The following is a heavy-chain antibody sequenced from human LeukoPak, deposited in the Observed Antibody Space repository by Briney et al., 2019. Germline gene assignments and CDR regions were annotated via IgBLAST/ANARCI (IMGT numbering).Heavy chain of an antibody. V-gene: IGHV4-59*12. D-gene: IGHD5-18*01. Sequence: SETLSLTCTVSGGSISSYYWSWIRQPPGKGLEWIGYIYYSGSTYYNPSLKSRVTISVDTSKNQFSLKLSSVTAADTAVYYCAREGVQPWFFDYWGQGTLVTVSS. J-gene: IGHJ4*02. CDR2: IYYSGST. CDR1: GGSISSYY. CDR3: AREGVQPWFFDY.